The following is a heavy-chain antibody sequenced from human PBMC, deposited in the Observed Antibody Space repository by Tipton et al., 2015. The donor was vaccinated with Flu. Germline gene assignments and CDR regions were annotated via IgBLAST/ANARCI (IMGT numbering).Heavy chain of an antibody. CDR1: GGSIISGSHY. D-gene: IGHD6-19*01. Sequence: TLSLTCTVSGGSIISGSHYWSWIRQPAGKGLEWIGRIYTSGRTDYNPSLKSRITISVDTSNNLFSLNLMSASAADTAIYFCARAESSVWAGYYYGLDVWGQGTTVTVSS. CDR2: IYTSGRT. J-gene: IGHJ6*02. V-gene: IGHV4-61*02. CDR3: ARAESSVWAGYYYGLDV.